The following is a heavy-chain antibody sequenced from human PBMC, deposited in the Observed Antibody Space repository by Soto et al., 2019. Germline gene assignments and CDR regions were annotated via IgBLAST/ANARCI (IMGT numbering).Heavy chain of an antibody. V-gene: IGHV3-11*01. CDR3: AKMSSENYYDPVFS. J-gene: IGHJ4*02. Sequence: QVQLVESGGGLVKTSESLTIACAASGFTFSDYYMSWVRQAPGKGLEWVSYISSSGNNIYYADSVTGRFTISRDNAKNSVYLQMNSLRAEDTALYFCAKMSSENYYDPVFSWGQGTLVTVAS. CDR1: GFTFSDYY. D-gene: IGHD3-22*01. CDR2: ISSSGNNI.